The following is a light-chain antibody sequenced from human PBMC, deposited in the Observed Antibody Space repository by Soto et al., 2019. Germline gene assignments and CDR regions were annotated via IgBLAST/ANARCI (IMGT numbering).Light chain of an antibody. Sequence: QSALTQPASVSGSPGQSITISCTGTGSDVGFYNYVSWYQQHPGKAPKLMIYDVSNRPSGASNRFSASKSGITASLTISGLQAEDEADYYCSSYTGSSALDVFGPGTKLTVL. J-gene: IGLJ1*01. CDR1: GSDVGFYNY. CDR3: SSYTGSSALDV. V-gene: IGLV2-14*03. CDR2: DVS.